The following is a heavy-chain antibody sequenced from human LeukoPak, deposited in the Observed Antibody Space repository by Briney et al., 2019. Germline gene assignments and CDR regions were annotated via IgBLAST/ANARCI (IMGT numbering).Heavy chain of an antibody. CDR2: NYYSGST. V-gene: IGHV4-31*03. J-gene: IGHJ5*02. CDR1: GGSISSGGYY. CDR3: ARDVSCGGDCYSNWFDP. D-gene: IGHD2-21*02. Sequence: SEALSLTCTFSGGSISSGGYYWSWIRQHPGKGLEWIGHNYYSGSTYYNPSLKSRVTISVDTSKNQFSLKLSSVTAADTAVYYCARDVSCGGDCYSNWFDPWGQGTLVTVSS.